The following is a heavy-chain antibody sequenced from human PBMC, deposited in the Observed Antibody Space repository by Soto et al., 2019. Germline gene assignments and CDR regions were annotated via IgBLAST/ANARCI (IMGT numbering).Heavy chain of an antibody. CDR1: GGSIGSYY. V-gene: IGHV4-59*01. J-gene: IGHJ4*02. CDR3: ARGRKGSYYDSSGYYYGLD. CDR2: IYYSGST. D-gene: IGHD3-22*01. Sequence: SETLSLTCTVSGGSIGSYYWSWIRQPPGKGLEWIGYIYYSGSTNYNPSLKSRVTISVDTSKNQFSLKLSSVTAADTAVYYCARGRKGSYYDSSGYYYGLDWGQGTLVTVS.